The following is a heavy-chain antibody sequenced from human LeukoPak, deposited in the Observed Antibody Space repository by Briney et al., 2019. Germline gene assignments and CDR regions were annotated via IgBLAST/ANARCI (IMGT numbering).Heavy chain of an antibody. CDR3: VKTRVGGGWYGYYLDY. Sequence: GGSLRLSCSASGFAFSTFPMHWVRQAPGKGLEYVSVIRSNGENTDYADSVKGRFTISRDNSKNTLYLHMSSPRPEDTAVYYCVKTRVGGGWYGYYLDYWGQGTLVTVSS. CDR2: IRSNGENT. CDR1: GFAFSTFP. J-gene: IGHJ4*02. V-gene: IGHV3-64D*09. D-gene: IGHD6-19*01.